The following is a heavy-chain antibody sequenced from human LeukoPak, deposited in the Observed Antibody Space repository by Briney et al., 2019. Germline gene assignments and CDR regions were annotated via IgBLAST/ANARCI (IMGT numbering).Heavy chain of an antibody. D-gene: IGHD2-15*01. J-gene: IGHJ3*02. V-gene: IGHV1-69*13. Sequence: ASVKVSCKASGGAFSSYAISWVRQAPGQGLEWMGGIIPIFGTANYAQKFQGRVTITADESTSTAYMELSSLRSEDTAVYYCARSREGYCSGGSCPPALHAFDIWGQGTMVTVSS. CDR3: ARSREGYCSGGSCPPALHAFDI. CDR1: GGAFSSYA. CDR2: IIPIFGTA.